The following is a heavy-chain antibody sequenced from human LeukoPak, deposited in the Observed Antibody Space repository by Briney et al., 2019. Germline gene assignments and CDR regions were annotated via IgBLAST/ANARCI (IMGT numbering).Heavy chain of an antibody. CDR3: ARGLQYSGYDFDY. CDR1: GFTFSSYG. J-gene: IGHJ4*02. V-gene: IGHV3-33*01. Sequence: GRSLRLSCTASGFTFSSYGMHWVRQAPGKGLEWVAVIWFDGSNKYYADSVKGRFTISRDNAKNSLYLQMNTLRDEDTAVYYCARGLQYSGYDFDYWGQGTLVTVSS. D-gene: IGHD5-12*01. CDR2: IWFDGSNK.